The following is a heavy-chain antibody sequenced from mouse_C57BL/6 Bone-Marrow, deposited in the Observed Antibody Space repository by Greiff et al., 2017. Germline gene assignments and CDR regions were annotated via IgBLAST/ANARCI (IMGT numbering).Heavy chain of an antibody. CDR1: GFTFSDYG. V-gene: IGHV5-17*01. CDR2: ISSGSSTI. J-gene: IGHJ2*01. D-gene: IGHD1-1*01. CDR3: AREGVLRYYFDY. Sequence: EVMLVESGGGLVKPGGSLKLSCAASGFTFSDYGMHWVRQAPEKGLEWVAYISSGSSTIYYADTVKGRFTIARDNAKNTLFLQMTRLRSEDTAMYYCAREGVLRYYFDYWGQGTTLTVSS.